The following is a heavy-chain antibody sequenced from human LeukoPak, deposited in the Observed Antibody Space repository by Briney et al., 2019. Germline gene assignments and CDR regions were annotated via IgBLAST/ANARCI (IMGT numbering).Heavy chain of an antibody. J-gene: IGHJ3*02. Sequence: ASVKVSCKASGYTFTGYYMHWVRQAPGQGLEWMGWINAYNGNTNYAQKLQGRVTMTTDTSTSTAYMELRSLRSDDTAVYYCARRENWNYRRRRGAFDIWGQGTMVTVSS. CDR1: GYTFTGYY. V-gene: IGHV1-18*04. D-gene: IGHD1-7*01. CDR3: ARRENWNYRRRRGAFDI. CDR2: INAYNGNT.